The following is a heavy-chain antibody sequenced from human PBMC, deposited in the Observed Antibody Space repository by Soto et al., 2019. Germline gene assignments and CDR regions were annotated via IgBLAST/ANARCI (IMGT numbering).Heavy chain of an antibody. D-gene: IGHD1-26*01. CDR1: GFTVSSNY. CDR2: IYSGGST. V-gene: IGHV3-53*04. CDR3: ARTEYSGSYYRDY. J-gene: IGHJ4*02. Sequence: EVQLVESGGGLVQPGGSLRLSCAASGFTVSSNYMSWVRQAPGKGLEWVSVIYSGGSTYYADSVKGRFTISRHNSKNKLYLQMNSLRAEDTAVYYCARTEYSGSYYRDYWGQGTLVTVSS.